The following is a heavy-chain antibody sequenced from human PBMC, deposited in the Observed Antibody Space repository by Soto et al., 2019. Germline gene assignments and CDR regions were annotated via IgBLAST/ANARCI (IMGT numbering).Heavy chain of an antibody. CDR1: GGSISSGGYY. CDR2: FFYNGRT. CDR3: ARHQYGVGLNS. J-gene: IGHJ4*02. V-gene: IGHV4-39*01. Sequence: PSETLSLTCAVSGGSISSGGYYSSWIRQPPGKGLEWIGSFFYNGRTYYNPSLESRVTISVDTSKNQLSLKVRSTTAADTAVYYCARHQYGVGLNSWSQGALVTVSS. D-gene: IGHD4-17*01.